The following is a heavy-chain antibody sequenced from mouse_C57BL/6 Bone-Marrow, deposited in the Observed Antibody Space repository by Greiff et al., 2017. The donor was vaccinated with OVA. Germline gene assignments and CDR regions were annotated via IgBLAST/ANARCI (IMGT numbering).Heavy chain of an antibody. Sequence: EVQLQQSGAELVKPGASVKLSCTASGFNIKDYYMHWVKQRTEQGLEWIGRIDPEDGETKYAPKFQGKATLTADTSSNTAYLQLSSLTSEDTAVYYCAREGNPLDYWGQGTTLTVSS. J-gene: IGHJ2*01. CDR1: GFNIKDYY. V-gene: IGHV14-2*01. CDR3: AREGNPLDY. CDR2: IDPEDGET.